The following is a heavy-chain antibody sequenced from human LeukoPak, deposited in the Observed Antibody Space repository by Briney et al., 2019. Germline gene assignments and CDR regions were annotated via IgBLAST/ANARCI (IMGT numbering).Heavy chain of an antibody. Sequence: ASVKVSCKASGYTFTGYYMHWVRQAPGQGLEWMGRINPNSGGTNYAQKFQGRVTVTRDTSISTAYMELSRLRSDDTAVYYCATHVRYCSSTSCYSHWNAFDIWGQGTMVTVSS. CDR1: GYTFTGYY. V-gene: IGHV1-2*06. CDR2: INPNSGGT. CDR3: ATHVRYCSSTSCYSHWNAFDI. J-gene: IGHJ3*02. D-gene: IGHD2-2*01.